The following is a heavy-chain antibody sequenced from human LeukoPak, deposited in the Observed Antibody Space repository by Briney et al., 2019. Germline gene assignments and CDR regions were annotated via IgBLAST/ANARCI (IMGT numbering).Heavy chain of an antibody. D-gene: IGHD2-21*02. J-gene: IGHJ3*02. CDR3: ARYPVVTASNAFDI. V-gene: IGHV7-4-1*02. CDR1: GYTFTSYA. Sequence: ASVKVSCKASGYTFTSYAMNWVRQAPGQGLEWMGWINTNTGNPTYAQGFTRRFVFSLDTSVSTAYLQISSLKAEDTAVYYCARYPVVTASNAFDIWGQGTMVTVSS. CDR2: INTNTGNP.